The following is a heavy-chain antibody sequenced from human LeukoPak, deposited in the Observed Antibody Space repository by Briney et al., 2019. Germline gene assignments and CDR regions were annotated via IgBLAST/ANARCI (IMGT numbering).Heavy chain of an antibody. V-gene: IGHV3-53*01. CDR3: ARGKPRDSMASDY. J-gene: IGHJ4*02. D-gene: IGHD2/OR15-2a*01. Sequence: PGGSLRLSCAASGFTVSSNYMSWVRQAPGKGLEWVSVIYSGGSTYYADSVKGRLTISRDNSKNTLYLQMNSLRAEDTAVYYCARGKPRDSMASDYWGQGTLVTVSS. CDR2: IYSGGST. CDR1: GFTVSSNY.